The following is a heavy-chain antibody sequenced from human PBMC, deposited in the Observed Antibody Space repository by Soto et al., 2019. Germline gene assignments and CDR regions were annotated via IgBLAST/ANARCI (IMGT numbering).Heavy chain of an antibody. Sequence: GXSVKVSCKASGGTFSSYAISWVRQAPVQGLEWMGGIIPIFGTANYAQKFQGRVAITADESTSTAYMELSSLRSEDTAVYYCARDWGYSSGWFNWFDPWGQGTLVTVSS. CDR3: ARDWGYSSGWFNWFDP. CDR2: IIPIFGTA. D-gene: IGHD6-19*01. V-gene: IGHV1-69*01. J-gene: IGHJ5*02. CDR1: GGTFSSYA.